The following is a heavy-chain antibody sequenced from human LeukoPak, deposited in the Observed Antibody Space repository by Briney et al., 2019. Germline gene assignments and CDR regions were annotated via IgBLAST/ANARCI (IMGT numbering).Heavy chain of an antibody. CDR1: GFTFGNYA. Sequence: PGLSLTLSCATSGFTFGNYAMHWVRQAPGKGLEWVAVIAHDETNRFYADSVRGRFTISRDNSINTLYLRMDSLRPEDTAVYFCARDLTPGAPDYFDSWGPGTLVTVSS. J-gene: IGHJ4*02. CDR3: ARDLTPGAPDYFDS. CDR2: IAHDETNR. V-gene: IGHV3-30*04. D-gene: IGHD2-2*01.